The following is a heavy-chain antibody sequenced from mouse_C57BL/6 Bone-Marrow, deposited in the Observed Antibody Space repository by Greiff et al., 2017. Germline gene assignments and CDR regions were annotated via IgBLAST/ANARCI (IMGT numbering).Heavy chain of an antibody. CDR2: IHPNSGST. Sequence: QVQLQQPGAELVKPGASVKLSCKASGYTFTSYWMHWVKQRPGQGLEWIGMIHPNSGSTNYNEKFKSKATLTVNKSSSTAYMQLSSLTSEDSAVYYCARDYGIFHFDYWGQGTTLTVSS. CDR1: GYTFTSYW. D-gene: IGHD2-1*01. V-gene: IGHV1-64*01. CDR3: ARDYGIFHFDY. J-gene: IGHJ2*01.